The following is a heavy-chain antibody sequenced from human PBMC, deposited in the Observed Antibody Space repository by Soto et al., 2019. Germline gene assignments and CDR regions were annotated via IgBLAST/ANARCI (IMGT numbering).Heavy chain of an antibody. CDR2: FIPMIGTA. V-gene: IGHV1-69*08. CDR1: GGTFSIYT. CDR3: AGVDGPRAPERHRAFHD. J-gene: IGHJ3*01. Sequence: QVQLVQSGAEVKRPGSSINISCKASGGTFSIYTVSWVRQAPGQGLEWMGRFIPMIGTANYAQNFQGRVTLSADKSATTADMELSILTPQDTALYYRAGVDGPRAPERHRAFHDSGQGTAVTVSP. D-gene: IGHD3-10*01.